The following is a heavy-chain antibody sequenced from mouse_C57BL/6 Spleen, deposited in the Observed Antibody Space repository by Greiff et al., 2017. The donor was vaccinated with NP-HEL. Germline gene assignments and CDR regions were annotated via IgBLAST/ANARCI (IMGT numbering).Heavy chain of an antibody. J-gene: IGHJ2*01. Sequence: EVQLVESGGDLVKPGGSLKLSCAASGFTFSSYGMSWVRQTPDKRLEWVATISSGGSYTYYPDSVKGRFTISRDNAKNTLYLQMSSLKSEDTAMYYCARHTDYGFDYWGQGTTLTVSS. D-gene: IGHD2-4*01. CDR1: GFTFSSYG. CDR3: ARHTDYGFDY. CDR2: ISSGGSYT. V-gene: IGHV5-6*01.